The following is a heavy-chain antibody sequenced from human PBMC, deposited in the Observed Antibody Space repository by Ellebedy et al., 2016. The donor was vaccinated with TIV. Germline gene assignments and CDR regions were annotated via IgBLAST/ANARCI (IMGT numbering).Heavy chain of an antibody. CDR1: GFTVSSNY. Sequence: PGGSLRLSCAASGFTVSSNYMSWVRQAPGKGLEWVSVIYSGGSTYYADSVKGRFTISRDNSKNTLYLQMNSLRAEDTAVYYCARFDSSGYYYYYYGMDVWGQGTTVTVSS. V-gene: IGHV3-66*01. J-gene: IGHJ6*02. D-gene: IGHD3-22*01. CDR2: IYSGGST. CDR3: ARFDSSGYYYYYYGMDV.